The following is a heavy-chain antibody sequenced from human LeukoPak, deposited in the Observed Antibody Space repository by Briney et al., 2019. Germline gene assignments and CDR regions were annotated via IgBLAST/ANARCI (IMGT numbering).Heavy chain of an antibody. V-gene: IGHV1-3*01. CDR2: INAGNGHT. Sequence: ASVKVSCKASGYSFSTYTMNWVRQAPGQRLEWMGWINAGNGHTKYSQNFQGRVTITRDSSASTVYMELNSLTSEDTAVYYCARGIWSARTVDYYLDYWGQGTLVTVSS. CDR1: GYSFSTYT. CDR3: ARGIWSARTVDYYLDY. D-gene: IGHD2-21*01. J-gene: IGHJ4*02.